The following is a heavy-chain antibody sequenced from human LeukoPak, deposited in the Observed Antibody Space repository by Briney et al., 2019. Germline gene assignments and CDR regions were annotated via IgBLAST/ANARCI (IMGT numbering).Heavy chain of an antibody. Sequence: SETLSLTCAVCGGSFNGYYWSWIRKPPGKGLEWIGEINHSGSTNYNPSLKSRVTISVDTSKNQFSLKLSSVTAADTAVYYCARGPYGFAFDYWGQGTLVTVSS. CDR3: ARGPYGFAFDY. CDR1: GGSFNGYY. CDR2: INHSGST. V-gene: IGHV4-34*01. J-gene: IGHJ4*02. D-gene: IGHD3-10*01.